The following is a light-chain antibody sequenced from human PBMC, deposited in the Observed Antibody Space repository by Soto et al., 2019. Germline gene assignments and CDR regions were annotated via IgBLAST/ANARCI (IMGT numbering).Light chain of an antibody. CDR2: LNSDGRH. CDR3: QTWGTGILV. CDR1: RRHSSYA. V-gene: IGLV4-69*01. J-gene: IGLJ2*01. Sequence: QLVLTQSPSASASLGASVKLTCTLRRRHSSYAIAWHQQQPEKGPRYLMKLNSDGRHTKGDGIPDRFSGSSSGTERYLTISSLQSEDEADYYCQTWGTGILVFGGGTKLTVL.